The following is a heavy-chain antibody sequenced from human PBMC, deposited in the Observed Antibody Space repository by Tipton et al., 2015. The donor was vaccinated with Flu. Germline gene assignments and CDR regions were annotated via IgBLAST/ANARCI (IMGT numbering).Heavy chain of an antibody. CDR2: ITSDGSYQ. J-gene: IGHJ5*01. D-gene: IGHD3-16*01. Sequence: SLRLSCATSGFTFTSYGMQWVRQAPGKGLEWVAIITSDGSYQSSAESVKGRITISRDNSKNTVYLQMKSLRFEDTAVYYCAKGGDFDSWGQGTQVTVSS. CDR3: AKGGDFDS. CDR1: GFTFTSYG. V-gene: IGHV3-30*18.